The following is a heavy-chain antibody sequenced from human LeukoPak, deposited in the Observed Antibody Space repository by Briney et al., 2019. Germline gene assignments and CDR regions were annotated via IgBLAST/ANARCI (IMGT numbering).Heavy chain of an antibody. CDR3: AREAHYYDSSGYSDAFDI. CDR2: IYYSGSN. V-gene: IGHV4-31*03. D-gene: IGHD3-22*01. J-gene: IGHJ3*02. Sequence: SETLSLTCTVSGGSISSGGYYWSWIRQHPGKGLEWIGYIYYSGSNYYNPSLKSRVTISVDTSKNQFSLKLSSVTAADTAVYYCAREAHYYDSSGYSDAFDIWGQGTMVTVSS. CDR1: GGSISSGGYY.